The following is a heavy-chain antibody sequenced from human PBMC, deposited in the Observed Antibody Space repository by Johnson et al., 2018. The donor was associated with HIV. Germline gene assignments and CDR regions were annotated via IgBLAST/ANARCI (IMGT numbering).Heavy chain of an antibody. D-gene: IGHD5-18*01. CDR3: ARAYSYGAFDI. CDR2: INQDGSEK. J-gene: IGHJ3*02. V-gene: IGHV3-7*01. CDR1: GFTFSFYC. Sequence: VQLVESGGGLVQPGGSLRLSCAAPGFTFSFYCMNWVRQAPGKGLEWVANINQDGSEKYYVDSVKGRFTISRDNSKNTLYFQMNSLRAEDTAVYYCARAYSYGAFDIWGQGTMVTVSS.